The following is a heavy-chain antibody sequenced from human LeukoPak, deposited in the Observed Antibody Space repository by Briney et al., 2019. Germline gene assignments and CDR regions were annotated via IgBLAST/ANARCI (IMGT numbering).Heavy chain of an antibody. J-gene: IGHJ4*02. CDR3: ATDYFDY. V-gene: IGHV1-24*01. CDR2: FDPEDGET. CDR1: GYTLTELS. Sequence: ASVKVSCKVSGYTLTELSMHWVRQAPGKGLEWMGGFDPEDGETIYAQKFQGRVTMPEDTSTDTAYMELSSLRSEDTAVYYCATDYFDYWGQGTLVTVSS.